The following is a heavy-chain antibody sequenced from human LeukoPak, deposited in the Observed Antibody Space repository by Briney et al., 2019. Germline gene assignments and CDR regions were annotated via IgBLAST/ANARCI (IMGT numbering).Heavy chain of an antibody. Sequence: SQTLSLTCAISGDRVSSSSVAWNWIRQSPSRGLEWLGRTYYRSKWFYDYAVSVKSRIKINPDTSKNQFSLQLNSVTPEDTAVYYCSRDGPNPGYSSSWFDYWGQGTLVSVSS. CDR3: SRDGPNPGYSSSWFDY. D-gene: IGHD6-13*01. J-gene: IGHJ4*02. CDR2: TYYRSKWFY. V-gene: IGHV6-1*01. CDR1: GDRVSSSSVA.